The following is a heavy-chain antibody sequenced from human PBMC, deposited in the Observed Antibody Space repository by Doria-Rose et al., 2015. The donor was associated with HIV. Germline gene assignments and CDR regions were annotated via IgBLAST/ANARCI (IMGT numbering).Heavy chain of an antibody. CDR2: IFSDDKR. CDR1: GVSLSSPGMG. CDR3: ARIKSSRWYHKYYFDF. D-gene: IGHD6-13*01. Sequence: QVQLVQSGPVLVKPTETLTLTCTVSGVSLSSPGMGVSWIRQPPGKTLEWLVNIFSDDKRSYTTSLKSRLTISRGTSKSQVVLTMTDMDPVDTATYYCARIKSSRWYHKYYFDFWGQGTLVIVSA. V-gene: IGHV2-26*01. J-gene: IGHJ4*02.